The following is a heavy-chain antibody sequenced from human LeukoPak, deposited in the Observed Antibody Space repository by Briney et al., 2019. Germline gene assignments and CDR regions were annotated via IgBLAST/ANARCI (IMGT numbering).Heavy chain of an antibody. J-gene: IGHJ5*02. D-gene: IGHD3-3*01. CDR2: TSGDNVNT. V-gene: IGHV1-18*01. Sequence: ASVKVSCKASGYTFISYGISRVRQAPGQGLEWMGWTSGDNVNTYYAQKFLGRVTMTTDTSTTTAYMELRGLGSDDTAVYYCARDWEWRARRDLFGPWGQGTRVTVSS. CDR1: GYTFISYG. CDR3: ARDWEWRARRDLFGP.